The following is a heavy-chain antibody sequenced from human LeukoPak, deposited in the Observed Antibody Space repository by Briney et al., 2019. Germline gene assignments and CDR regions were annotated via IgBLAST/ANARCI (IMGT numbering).Heavy chain of an antibody. D-gene: IGHD2-15*01. CDR2: IKSKTTGGTT. Sequence: PGGSLRLSCAASGFSFSNAWMSWVRQAPGKGLECVVRIKSKTTGGTTDFAAPVKGRFTISRDDSKNTLYLQMNSLKTEDTAVYYCTTCTGGSCYSDYWGQGTLVTVSS. J-gene: IGHJ4*02. CDR3: TTCTGGSCYSDY. V-gene: IGHV3-15*01. CDR1: GFSFSNAW.